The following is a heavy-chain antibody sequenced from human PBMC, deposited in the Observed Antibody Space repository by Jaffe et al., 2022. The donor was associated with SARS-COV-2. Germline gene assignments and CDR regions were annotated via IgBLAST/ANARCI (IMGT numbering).Heavy chain of an antibody. CDR2: INPSGGST. D-gene: IGHD6-13*01. J-gene: IGHJ6*02. CDR1: GYTFTSYY. V-gene: IGHV1-46*01. CDR3: ARAESICSSCNDYYYYYGMDV. Sequence: QVQLVQSGAEVKKPGASVKVSCKASGYTFTSYYMHWVRQAPGQGLEWMGIINPSGGSTSYAQKFQGRVTMTRDTSTSTVYMELSSLRSEDTAVYYCARAESICSSCNDYYYYYGMDVWGQGTTVTVSS.